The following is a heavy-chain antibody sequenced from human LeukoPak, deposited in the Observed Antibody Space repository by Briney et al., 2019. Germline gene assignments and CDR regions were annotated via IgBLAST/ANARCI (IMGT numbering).Heavy chain of an antibody. J-gene: IGHJ6*03. V-gene: IGHV3-74*01. CDR1: GFTFSSYW. CDR3: AREGTGSYMDV. CDR2: IRTDGTIT. D-gene: IGHD1/OR15-1a*01. Sequence: GGSLRLSCAASGFTFSSYWMHWVRQAPGKGLVWVSRIRTDGTITTYADSVKGRFSISRDNAKNTLYLQVNSLRVEDTAVYYCAREGTGSYMDVWGKGTTVTVSS.